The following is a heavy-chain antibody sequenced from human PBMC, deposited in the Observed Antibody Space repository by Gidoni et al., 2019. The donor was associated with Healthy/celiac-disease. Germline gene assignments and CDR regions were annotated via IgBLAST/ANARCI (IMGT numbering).Heavy chain of an antibody. D-gene: IGHD3-10*01. V-gene: IGHV6-1*01. J-gene: IGHJ4*02. CDR1: GDSVSSNRAA. CDR3: ARYYYGSGSYYPSYYFDY. Sequence: QVQLQQSGPGLVKPSQTLSLTCAISGDSVSSNRAAWNWIRQSPSRGLEWLGRTYYRSKWYNDYAVSVKSRITINPDTSKNQFSLQLNSVTPEDTAVYYCARYYYGSGSYYPSYYFDYWGQGTLVTVSS. CDR2: TYYRSKWYN.